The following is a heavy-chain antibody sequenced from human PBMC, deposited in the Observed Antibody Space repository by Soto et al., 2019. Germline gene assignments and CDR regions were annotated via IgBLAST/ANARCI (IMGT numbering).Heavy chain of an antibody. V-gene: IGHV3-23*01. D-gene: IGHD3-3*01. CDR2: ISGSGGST. CDR3: AKVWTFGVELDSAFDI. CDR1: GFTFSSYA. J-gene: IGHJ3*02. Sequence: PGGSLRLSCAASGFTFSSYAMSWVRQAPGKGLEWVSAISGSGGSTYYADSVKGRFTISRDNSKNTLYLQMNSLRAEDTAVYYCAKVWTFGVELDSAFDIWGQGTMVTVSS.